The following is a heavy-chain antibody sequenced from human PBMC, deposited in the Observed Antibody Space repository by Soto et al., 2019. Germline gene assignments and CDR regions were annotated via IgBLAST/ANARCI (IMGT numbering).Heavy chain of an antibody. Sequence: QITLKESGPALVKPTQTLTLTCTFSGFSLSTSGVGVGWIRQPPGEALEWLALIYWDDYNHFSPSLESRLTIPKDTAKNQVVLTMTNMDPVDTATYYCGHKGGGDRILDYWGQGTLVTVSS. CDR1: GFSLSTSGVG. J-gene: IGHJ4*02. D-gene: IGHD3-16*01. CDR2: IYWDDYN. V-gene: IGHV2-5*02. CDR3: GHKGGGDRILDY.